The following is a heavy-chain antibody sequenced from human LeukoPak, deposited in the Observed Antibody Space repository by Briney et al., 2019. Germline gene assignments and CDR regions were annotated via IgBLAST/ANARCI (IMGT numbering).Heavy chain of an antibody. D-gene: IGHD1-1*01. CDR1: GGSVSSGSYY. Sequence: SETLSLTCTVSGGSVSSGSYYWRWIRQPPGKGLEWIGYIYYSGSTNYNPSLKSRVTISVDTSKNQFTLKLSSVTAADTAVYYCARGLLPGGTNFDYWGQGTLVTVSS. CDR2: IYYSGST. J-gene: IGHJ4*02. V-gene: IGHV4-61*01. CDR3: ARGLLPGGTNFDY.